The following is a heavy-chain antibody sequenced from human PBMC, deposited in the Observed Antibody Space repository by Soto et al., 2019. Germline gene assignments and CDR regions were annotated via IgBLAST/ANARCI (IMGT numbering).Heavy chain of an antibody. J-gene: IGHJ4*02. CDR2: ISGSGGST. Sequence: EVQLLESGGGLVQPGGSLRLSCAASGFTFSSYAMSWVRQAPGKGLEWVSAISGSGGSTYYADAVKGRFTISRDNSKNTLYLQMNSLRAGDTAVYYCAKDLAARPDAFDYWGQGTLVTVSS. CDR1: GFTFSSYA. CDR3: AKDLAARPDAFDY. D-gene: IGHD6-6*01. V-gene: IGHV3-23*01.